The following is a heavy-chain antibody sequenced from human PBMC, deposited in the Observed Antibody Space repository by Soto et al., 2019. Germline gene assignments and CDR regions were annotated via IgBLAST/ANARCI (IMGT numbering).Heavy chain of an antibody. D-gene: IGHD7-27*01. Sequence: QVQLQESGPGLVKPSQTLSLTCTVSGGSIRSGGYYWRWIRQHPGKGLEWIGYIFSSGNTYYNPSLKSRVTISLDTSKNHFSLLLSSVTAADTAVYYCARDGHVTGEGAYWFDPWGQGTLVTVSS. CDR2: IFSSGNT. CDR1: GGSIRSGGYY. J-gene: IGHJ5*02. V-gene: IGHV4-31*03. CDR3: ARDGHVTGEGAYWFDP.